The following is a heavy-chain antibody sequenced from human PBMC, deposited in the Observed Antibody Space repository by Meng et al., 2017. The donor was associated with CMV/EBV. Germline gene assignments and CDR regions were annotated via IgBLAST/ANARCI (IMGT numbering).Heavy chain of an antibody. CDR3: AKGGDFWSGSNFDY. D-gene: IGHD3-3*01. J-gene: IGHJ4*02. CDR2: ISGSGGST. V-gene: IGHV3-23*01. CDR1: GFTFSSYA. Sequence: GGSLRLSCAASGFTFSSYAMSWVRQAPGKGLEWVSAISGSGGSTYYADSVKGRFTISRDNSKNTLYLQMDSLRAEDTAVYYCAKGGDFWSGSNFDYWGQGTLVTVSS.